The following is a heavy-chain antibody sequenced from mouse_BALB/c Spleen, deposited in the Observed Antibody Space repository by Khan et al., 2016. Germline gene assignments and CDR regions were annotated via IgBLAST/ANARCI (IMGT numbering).Heavy chain of an antibody. CDR2: IWAGGST. CDR3: ARDDQDYDAWFAS. J-gene: IGHJ3*01. Sequence: VQLQESGPGLVAPSQSLSITCTVSGFSLTTSGVHWIRQPPGKGLDWLGVIWAGGSTDYNSALMSRLTITKDNSQNQVFLKMNSLQTDDTALYYSARDDQDYDAWFASWGQGTLVTVSA. CDR1: GFSLTTSG. D-gene: IGHD2-4*01. V-gene: IGHV2-9*02.